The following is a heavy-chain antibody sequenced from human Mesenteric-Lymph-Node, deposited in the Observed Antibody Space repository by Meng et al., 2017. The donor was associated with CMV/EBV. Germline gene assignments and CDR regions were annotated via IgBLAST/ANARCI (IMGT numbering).Heavy chain of an antibody. CDR3: ARDSSLHTRELDY. CDR2: ISAYNGNT. V-gene: IGHV1-18*01. Sequence: ASVKVSCKASGGTFSSYAISWVRQAPGQGLEWMGWISAYNGNTNYAQKLQGRVTMTTDTSTSTAYMELRSLRSDDTAVYYCARDSSLHTRELDYWGQGTLVTVSS. J-gene: IGHJ4*02. D-gene: IGHD6-6*01. CDR1: GGTFSSYA.